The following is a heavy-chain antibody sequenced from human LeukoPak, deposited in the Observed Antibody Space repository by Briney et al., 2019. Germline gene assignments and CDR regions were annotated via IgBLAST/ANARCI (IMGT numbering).Heavy chain of an antibody. D-gene: IGHD5-12*01. Sequence: EASMKVSCKTSGYTFTTYDINWVRQATGQGLEWMGWMNPNSGNTGYAQKFQGRVTMTRDTSISTAYMELSRLTSADTAVYYCARPYSGYEWCDYWGQGTLVTVS. CDR1: GYTFTTYD. CDR2: MNPNSGNT. J-gene: IGHJ4*02. V-gene: IGHV1-8*01. CDR3: ARPYSGYEWCDY.